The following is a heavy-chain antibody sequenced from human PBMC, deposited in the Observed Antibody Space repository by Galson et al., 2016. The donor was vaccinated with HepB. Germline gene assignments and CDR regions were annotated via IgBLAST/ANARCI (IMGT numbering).Heavy chain of an antibody. V-gene: IGHV1-46*02. J-gene: IGHJ4*02. Sequence: SVKVSCKASGYTFDSHYIHWVRQAPGQGLEWMGLINPSGGTTVSAQEFQGRVTMTRVRSTTTAYMELSGLKSDDTAVYYCAREADFGDYQAFDYWGRGSLLSVSS. CDR3: AREADFGDYQAFDY. CDR2: INPSGGTT. D-gene: IGHD4-17*01. CDR1: GYTFDSHY.